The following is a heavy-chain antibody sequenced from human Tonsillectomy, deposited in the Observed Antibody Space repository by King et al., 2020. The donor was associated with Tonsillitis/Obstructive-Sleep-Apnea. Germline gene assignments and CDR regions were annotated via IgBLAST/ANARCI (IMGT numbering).Heavy chain of an antibody. CDR2: IYWDDDK. D-gene: IGHD2-15*01. CDR1: GFSLSTSGVG. V-gene: IGHV2-5*02. CDR3: AQRPPPYCSGGSCYSAYYFDY. Sequence: ITLKESGPTLVKPTQTLTLTCTFSGFSLSTSGVGVGWIRQPPGKALEWLALIYWDDDKRYSPSLKSRLTITKDTSKNQVVLTMTNMDPVDTATYYCAQRPPPYCSGGSCYSAYYFDYWGQGTLVTVSS. J-gene: IGHJ4*02.